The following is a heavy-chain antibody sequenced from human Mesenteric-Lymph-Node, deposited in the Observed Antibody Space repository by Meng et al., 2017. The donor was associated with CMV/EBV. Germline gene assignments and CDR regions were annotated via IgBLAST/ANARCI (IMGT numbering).Heavy chain of an antibody. Sequence: GYYIHRVRQAPGKGLEWMGWINPNTGVTEYVQKFQGRVTMTRDTSITTVYMELSSLRSDDTAIYYCAREKSRGLYSSGWYREDAFDVWGQGTTVTVSS. J-gene: IGHJ3*01. CDR2: INPNTGVT. CDR1: GYY. V-gene: IGHV1-2*02. CDR3: AREKSRGLYSSGWYREDAFDV. D-gene: IGHD6-19*01.